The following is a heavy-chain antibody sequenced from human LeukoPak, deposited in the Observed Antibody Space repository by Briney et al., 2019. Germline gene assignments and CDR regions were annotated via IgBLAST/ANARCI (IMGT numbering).Heavy chain of an antibody. Sequence: SETLSLTCTVSGGSIGSDYYWAWIRQPPGKGLEWIGSIYYSGSTYYNPSLKSRVTISVDTSKNQFSLKLSSVTAADTAVYYCARHPYWRELLASHFDYWGQGTLVTVSS. CDR1: GGSIGSDYY. CDR3: ARHPYWRELLASHFDY. CDR2: IYYSGST. J-gene: IGHJ4*02. D-gene: IGHD1-26*01. V-gene: IGHV4-39*01.